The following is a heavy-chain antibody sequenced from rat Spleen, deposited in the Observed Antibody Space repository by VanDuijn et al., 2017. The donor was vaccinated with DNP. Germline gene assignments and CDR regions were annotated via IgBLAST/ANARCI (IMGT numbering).Heavy chain of an antibody. Sequence: QVQLKESGPSLVQPSQTLSLTCTVSGFSLTSSGVSWVRQPPGKGLEWIGAVWSGGGTDYSSALKPRLSISRDTSESQVFLTVNSLQTEDTGIYYCSRYGGYSPLDWGQGVMVTVSS. CDR2: VWSGGGT. D-gene: IGHD1-11*01. V-gene: IGHV2-4*01. CDR3: SRYGGYSPLD. J-gene: IGHJ2*01. CDR1: GFSLTSSG.